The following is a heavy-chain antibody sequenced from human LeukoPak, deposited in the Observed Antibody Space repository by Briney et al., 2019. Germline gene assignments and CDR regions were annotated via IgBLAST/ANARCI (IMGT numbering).Heavy chain of an antibody. CDR3: ARSRAYDYHFGN. V-gene: IGHV4-59*01. D-gene: IGHD5-12*01. CDR1: GVSISSYY. J-gene: IGHJ4*02. Sequence: SSETLSLTCTVSGVSISSYYWSWIRQSPGKGLEWIGYIFYSGSTNYNPSLKSRVTISVDTSKNQFSLKLTSVTAADTAVYYCARSRAYDYHFGNWGQGTLVTVSS. CDR2: IFYSGST.